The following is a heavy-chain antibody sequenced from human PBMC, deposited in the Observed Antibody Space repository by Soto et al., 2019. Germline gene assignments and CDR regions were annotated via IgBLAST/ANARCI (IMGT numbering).Heavy chain of an antibody. Sequence: QVQLQESGPGLVKPLETLSLTCTVSGGSISGYYWNWIRQPPGKGLEWIGFIYYPGSTNYNPSLKRRVPLXXDXSXXQFSLNLSSVTPADTAVYYCARGYCSGGSCYWFDYWGQGTLVTVSS. CDR3: ARGYCSGGSCYWFDY. CDR2: IYYPGST. V-gene: IGHV4-59*01. CDR1: GGSISGYY. D-gene: IGHD2-15*01. J-gene: IGHJ4*02.